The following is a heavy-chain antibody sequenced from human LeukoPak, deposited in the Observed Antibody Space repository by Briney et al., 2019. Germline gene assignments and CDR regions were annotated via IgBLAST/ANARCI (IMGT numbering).Heavy chain of an antibody. Sequence: SVKVSCKASGGTFSSYAISWVRQAPGQGLEWMGRIIPIFGTANYAQKFQGRVTITTDESTSTAYMELSSLRSEDTAVYYCAGDLGYSYGYVYWGQGTLVTVSS. V-gene: IGHV1-69*05. CDR1: GGTFSSYA. J-gene: IGHJ4*02. CDR3: AGDLGYSYGYVY. CDR2: IIPIFGTA. D-gene: IGHD5-18*01.